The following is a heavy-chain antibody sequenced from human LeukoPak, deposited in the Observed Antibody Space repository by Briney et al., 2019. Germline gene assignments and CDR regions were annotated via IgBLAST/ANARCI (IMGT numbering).Heavy chain of an antibody. CDR3: AKDLRSSSWYGFDY. D-gene: IGHD6-13*01. Sequence: GGSLRLSCAASGFTFDDYAIHWVRQAPGKGPEWVSGISWNRGSIGYADSVKGRFTISRDNAKNSLYLQMNSLRAEDTALYYCAKDLRSSSWYGFDYWGQGTLVTVSS. CDR2: ISWNRGSI. J-gene: IGHJ4*02. CDR1: GFTFDDYA. V-gene: IGHV3-9*01.